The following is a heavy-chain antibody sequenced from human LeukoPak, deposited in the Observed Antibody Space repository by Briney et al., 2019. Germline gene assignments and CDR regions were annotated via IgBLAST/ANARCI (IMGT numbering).Heavy chain of an antibody. Sequence: PSETLSLTCTVSGGSISSGDYYWSWIRQPPGKGLEWIGYIYYSGSTYYNPSLKSRVTISVDTSKNQFSLKLSSVTAADTAVYYCARQVHGGYYYYMDVWGKGTTVTVSS. CDR1: GGSISSGDYY. J-gene: IGHJ6*03. CDR2: IYYSGST. D-gene: IGHD3-10*01. V-gene: IGHV4-30-4*08. CDR3: ARQVHGGYYYYMDV.